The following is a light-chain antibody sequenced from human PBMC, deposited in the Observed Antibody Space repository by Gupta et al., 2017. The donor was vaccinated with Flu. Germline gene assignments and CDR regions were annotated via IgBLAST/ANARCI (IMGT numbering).Light chain of an antibody. CDR3: QHSDSTLWT. J-gene: IGKJ1*01. V-gene: IGKV1-39*01. CDR1: QSISSY. CDR2: AAS. Sequence: DIQMTQSPSSLSASVGDRVTITCRASQSISSYLNWYQQKPGKAPKLLIYAASSVQSGVPSRFSGSGSGTDFTLTISRLQPEDFATYYCQHSDSTLWTFGQGTKVEIK.